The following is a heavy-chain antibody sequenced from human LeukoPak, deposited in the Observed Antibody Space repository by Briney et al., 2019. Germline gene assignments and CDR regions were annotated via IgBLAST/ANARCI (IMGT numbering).Heavy chain of an antibody. CDR2: IIPILGIA. D-gene: IGHD2-8*01. Sequence: SVKVSCKASGGTFSSYTISWVRQAPGQGLEWMGRIIPILGIAHYAKKYQGRVTITADKSTSTAYMELSSLRYEDTAVYYCASLYCTNSVCSDFDYWGQGTLVTVSS. CDR3: ASLYCTNSVCSDFDY. J-gene: IGHJ4*02. CDR1: GGTFSSYT. V-gene: IGHV1-69*02.